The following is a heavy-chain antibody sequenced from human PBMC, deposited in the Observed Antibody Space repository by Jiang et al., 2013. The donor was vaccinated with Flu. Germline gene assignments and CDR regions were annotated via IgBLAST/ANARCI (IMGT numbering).Heavy chain of an antibody. CDR3: AKESPRTQYYPSGSYFDH. V-gene: IGHV3-23*01. CDR2: LSGSGTTT. J-gene: IGHJ4*02. Sequence: VQLLESGGGLVQPGGSLRLSCAASGFTFSSSAVSWVRQPPGKGLEWVSALSGSGTTTYYADSVKGRFTISRDTSKNTLYLQMNSLRVDDTAVYYCAKESPRTQYYPSGSYFDHWGQGTLVTVSS. CDR1: GFTFSSSA. D-gene: IGHD3-10*01.